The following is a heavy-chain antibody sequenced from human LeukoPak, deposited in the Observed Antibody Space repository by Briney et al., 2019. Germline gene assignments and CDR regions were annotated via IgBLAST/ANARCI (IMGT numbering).Heavy chain of an antibody. Sequence: SETLSLTCAVPGGSFSGYLWSWLRQPPGKGLEWVGEINYNGEITNYNPSLKSRVTISVDTSKNQFSLKLSSVTAADTAVYYCASRVRGAIDYWGQGTLVTVSS. D-gene: IGHD3-10*02. V-gene: IGHV4-34*01. CDR1: GGSFSGYL. CDR3: ASRVRGAIDY. J-gene: IGHJ4*02. CDR2: INYNGEIT.